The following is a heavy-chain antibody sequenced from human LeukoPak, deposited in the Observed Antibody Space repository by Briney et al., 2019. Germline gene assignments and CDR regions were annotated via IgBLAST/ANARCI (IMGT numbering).Heavy chain of an antibody. CDR2: INPNSGGT. CDR1: GYTFTGYY. CDR3: ARGYMRYDYVWGTNRFDY. Sequence: ASVKVSCKASGYTFTGYYMHWVRQAPGQGLEWMGWINPNSGGTNYAQEFQDRVTMTRDTSISTAYMELSRLRYDDTAVYYCARGYMRYDYVWGTNRFDYWGQGTLVTVSS. J-gene: IGHJ4*02. D-gene: IGHD3-16*02. V-gene: IGHV1-2*02.